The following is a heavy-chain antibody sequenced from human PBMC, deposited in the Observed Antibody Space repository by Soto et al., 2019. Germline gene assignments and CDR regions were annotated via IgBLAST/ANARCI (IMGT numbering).Heavy chain of an antibody. CDR1: GGSMNTYY. V-gene: IGHV4-59*08. D-gene: IGHD3-22*01. J-gene: IGHJ4*02. CDR3: ARLGGYYQAFDQ. CDR2: IYYSGST. Sequence: SETLSLTCTVSGGSMNTYYWGWFRQPPGKGLEWVGYIYYSGSTTYSPSLKSRVTISVDTSKNQFSLKLDSVTAADTAVYYCARLGGYYQAFDQWGQGSLGTVSS.